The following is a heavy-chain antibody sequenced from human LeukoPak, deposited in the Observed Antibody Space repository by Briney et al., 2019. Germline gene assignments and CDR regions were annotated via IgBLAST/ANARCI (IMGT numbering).Heavy chain of an antibody. J-gene: IGHJ4*02. CDR3: ARGLVRRPFDY. V-gene: IGHV4-34*01. CDR1: GGSFSGYY. Sequence: SETLSLTCAVYGGSFSGYYWSWIRQPPGKGLEWIGEINHSGSTNYNPSLKSRVTISVDTSKNQFSLKLSSATAADTAVYYCARGLVRRPFDYWGQGTLVTVSS. CDR2: INHSGST.